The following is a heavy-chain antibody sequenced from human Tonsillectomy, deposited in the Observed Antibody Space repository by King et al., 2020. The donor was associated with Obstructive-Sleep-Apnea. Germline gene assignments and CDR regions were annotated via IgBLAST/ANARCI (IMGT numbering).Heavy chain of an antibody. J-gene: IGHJ5*02. CDR2: IYYSGRA. V-gene: IGHV4-39*07. D-gene: IGHD6-13*01. CDR3: ARERASGTNWFDP. CDR1: GGSISSSSYY. Sequence: LQLQESGPGLVKPSETLSLTCTVSGGSISSSSYYWGWIRQTPGKGLEWIGSIYYSGRAYYNPSLKSRVTISLDTSKNQFSLKRSSVTAADTAVYYCARERASGTNWFDPWGQGTLVTVSS.